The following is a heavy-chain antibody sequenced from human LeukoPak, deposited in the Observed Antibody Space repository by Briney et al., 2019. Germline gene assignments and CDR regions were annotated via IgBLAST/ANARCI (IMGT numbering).Heavy chain of an antibody. J-gene: IGHJ5*02. CDR2: ISYDGSNK. V-gene: IGHV3-30*03. CDR3: ARDLGDP. CDR1: GFTFSSYS. Sequence: GSLRLSCAASGFTFSSYSMNWVRQAPGKGLEWVAVISYDGSNKYYADSVKGRFTISRDNSKNTLYLQMNSLRAEDTAVYYCARDLGDPWGQGTLVTVSS.